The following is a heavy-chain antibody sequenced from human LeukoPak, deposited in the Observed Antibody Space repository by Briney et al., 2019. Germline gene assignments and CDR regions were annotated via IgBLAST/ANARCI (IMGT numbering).Heavy chain of an antibody. J-gene: IGHJ4*02. D-gene: IGHD3-3*01. V-gene: IGHV4-59*01. CDR2: KYYSGST. CDR3: ASRSSIWSGYQDTFYYFDS. CDR1: GGSISSYY. Sequence: PAETLSLTCTVSGGSISSYYWSWIRQPPGKRLEWIGHKYYSGSTNYNPSLKSRVTISVDTSKNQFSLKLSSVTAADTAVYYCASRSSIWSGYQDTFYYFDSWGQGTLVTVSS.